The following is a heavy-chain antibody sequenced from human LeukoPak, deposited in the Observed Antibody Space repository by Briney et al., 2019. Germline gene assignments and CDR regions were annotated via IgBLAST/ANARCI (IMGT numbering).Heavy chain of an antibody. Sequence: ASVKVSCKVSGYTLTELSMHWVRQAPGKGLEWMGGFDPEDGETIYAQKFQGRVTMTEDTSTDTAYKELSSLRSEDTAVYYCAIFAVVPAAIGPGAFDIWGQGTMVTVSS. D-gene: IGHD2-2*01. CDR1: GYTLTELS. CDR2: FDPEDGET. CDR3: AIFAVVPAAIGPGAFDI. J-gene: IGHJ3*02. V-gene: IGHV1-24*01.